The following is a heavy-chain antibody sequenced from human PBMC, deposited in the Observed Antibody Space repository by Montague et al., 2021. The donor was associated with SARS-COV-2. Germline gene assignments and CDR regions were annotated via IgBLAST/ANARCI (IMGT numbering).Heavy chain of an antibody. V-gene: IGHV3-74*01. J-gene: IGHJ4*02. Sequence: SLRLSCAASGFTFSSDWMHWVRQASGKGPVWVSRINPDGGEMDYADFVKGRFTTSRDNAKNTLYLQMNSLGAEDTAIYYCARDLRVGGGITGTTASDDWGQGTLVTVSS. CDR2: INPDGGEM. CDR3: ARDLRVGGGITGTTASDD. CDR1: GFTFSSDW. D-gene: IGHD1-20*01.